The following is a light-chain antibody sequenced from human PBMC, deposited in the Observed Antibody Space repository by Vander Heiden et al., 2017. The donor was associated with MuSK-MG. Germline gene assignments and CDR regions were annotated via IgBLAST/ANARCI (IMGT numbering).Light chain of an antibody. Sequence: DIQMTQSPSSLSASVGDRVTITCRASQSISNYLAWFQQKPGKAPKSLISAASSLQSGVPSKFSGSGSGTDFTLTISSLQPEDSATYYCQQDISYPLTFGQGTRVEIK. J-gene: IGKJ5*01. CDR2: AAS. CDR3: QQDISYPLT. CDR1: QSISNY. V-gene: IGKV1-16*02.